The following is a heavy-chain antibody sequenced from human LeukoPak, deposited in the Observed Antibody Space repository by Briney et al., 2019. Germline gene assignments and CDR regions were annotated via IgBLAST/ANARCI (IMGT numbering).Heavy chain of an antibody. V-gene: IGHV4-30-2*01. D-gene: IGHD3-10*01. CDR1: GGSISSGGYS. CDR3: ARGGELFMFDY. Sequence: PSETLSLTCAVSGGSISSGGYSWSWIRQPPGKGLEWIGYIYHSGSTYYNPSLKSRVTISVDRSKSQFSLKLSSVTAADTAVYYCARGGELFMFDYWGQGTLVTVSS. CDR2: IYHSGST. J-gene: IGHJ4*02.